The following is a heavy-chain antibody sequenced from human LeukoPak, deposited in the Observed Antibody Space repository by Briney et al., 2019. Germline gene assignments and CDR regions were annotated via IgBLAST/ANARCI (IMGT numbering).Heavy chain of an antibody. CDR2: IYTSGST. D-gene: IGHD4-11*01. Sequence: SETLSLTCTVSGGSISSYYWSWIRQPAGKGLEWIGRIYTSGSTNYNPSLKSRVTMSVDTSKNLFSLKLSSVTAADTAVYYCAKGDDYSNSGDFDYWGQGTLVTVSS. J-gene: IGHJ4*02. V-gene: IGHV4-4*07. CDR3: AKGDDYSNSGDFDY. CDR1: GGSISSYY.